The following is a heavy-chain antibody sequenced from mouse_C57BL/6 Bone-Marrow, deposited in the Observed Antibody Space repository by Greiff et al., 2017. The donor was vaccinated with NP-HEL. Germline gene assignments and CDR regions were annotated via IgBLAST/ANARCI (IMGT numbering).Heavy chain of an antibody. Sequence: EVQLQESGGGLVQPGGSLKLSCAASGFTFSDYYMYWVRQTPEKRLEWVAYISNGGGSTYYPDTVKGRFTISRDNAKNTLYLQMSRLKSEDTAMYYCARPSRMDYWGQGTSVTVSS. CDR1: GFTFSDYY. V-gene: IGHV5-12*01. CDR3: ARPSRMDY. CDR2: ISNGGGST. J-gene: IGHJ4*01.